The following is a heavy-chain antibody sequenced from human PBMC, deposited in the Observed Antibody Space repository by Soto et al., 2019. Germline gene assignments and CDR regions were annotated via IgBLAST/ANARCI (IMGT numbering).Heavy chain of an antibody. CDR2: ISAYNGNT. CDR3: ARDTFLEWLLAPNYYGMHV. CDR1: GYTFTSYG. J-gene: IGHJ6*02. Sequence: GAAGKVCCKASGYTFTSYGISWVRQAPGQGLEWMGWISAYNGNTNYAQKLQGRVTMTTDTSTSTAYMELRSLRSDDTAVYYCARDTFLEWLLAPNYYGMHVWGQGTTVPVS. D-gene: IGHD3-3*01. V-gene: IGHV1-18*04.